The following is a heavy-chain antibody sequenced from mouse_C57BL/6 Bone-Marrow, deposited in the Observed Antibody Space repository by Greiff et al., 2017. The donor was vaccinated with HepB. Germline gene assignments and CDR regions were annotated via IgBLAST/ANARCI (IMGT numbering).Heavy chain of an antibody. CDR2: IYPGNSDT. Sequence: VQLQQSGTVLARPGASVKMSCKTSGYTFTSYWMHWVKQRPGQGLEWIGAIYPGNSDTSYNQKFKGKAKLTAVTSASTAYMELSRLTNEHSAVYYWTRRGDYYGSSEYYFDYWGQGTTLTVSS. J-gene: IGHJ2*01. V-gene: IGHV1-5*01. CDR3: TRRGDYYGSSEYYFDY. D-gene: IGHD1-1*01. CDR1: GYTFTSYW.